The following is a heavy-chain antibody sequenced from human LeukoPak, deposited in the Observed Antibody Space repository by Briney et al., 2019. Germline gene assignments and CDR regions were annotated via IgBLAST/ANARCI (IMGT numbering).Heavy chain of an antibody. CDR1: GFTVSSSF. CDR3: ARGRPLGY. J-gene: IGHJ4*02. Sequence: PGGSLRLSCAASGFTVSSSFLSWVRQAPGKGLEWVSVIYTGGSTYYADSVKGRFTISRDNSKNTVYLQMNSLRAEDTAVYYCARGRPLGYWGQGTLVTVSS. CDR2: IYTGGST. V-gene: IGHV3-53*01. D-gene: IGHD6-6*01.